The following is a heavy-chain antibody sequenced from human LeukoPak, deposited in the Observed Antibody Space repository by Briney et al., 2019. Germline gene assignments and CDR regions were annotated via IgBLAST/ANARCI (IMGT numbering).Heavy chain of an antibody. J-gene: IGHJ5*02. D-gene: IGHD6-13*01. CDR2: ISWNSGSI. Sequence: SLRLSCAASGFTFDDYAMHWVRQAPGKGLEWVSGISWNSGSIGYADSVEGRFTISRDNAKNSLYLQMNSLRAEDTALYYCAKDTSPFMAAAGNQGSNYNWFDPWGQGTLVTVSS. CDR3: AKDTSPFMAAAGNQGSNYNWFDP. V-gene: IGHV3-9*01. CDR1: GFTFDDYA.